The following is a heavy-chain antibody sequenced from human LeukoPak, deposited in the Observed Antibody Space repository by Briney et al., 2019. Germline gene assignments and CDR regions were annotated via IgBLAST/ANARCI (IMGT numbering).Heavy chain of an antibody. CDR1: GITLSSHW. D-gene: IGHD3-10*01. Sequence: PGGSLRLSCAVSGITLSSHWMHWVRQAPGKGLVWVSRINLDGSSTYNADSVKGRFTSSRDNAKNTVYLQMNSLRAEDTAVYYCVRDIGAADYFDYWGQGTRVTVSS. CDR3: VRDIGAADYFDY. J-gene: IGHJ4*02. V-gene: IGHV3-74*01. CDR2: INLDGSST.